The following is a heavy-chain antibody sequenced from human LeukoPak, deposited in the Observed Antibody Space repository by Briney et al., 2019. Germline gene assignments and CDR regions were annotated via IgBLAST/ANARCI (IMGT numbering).Heavy chain of an antibody. Sequence: GASVKVSCKVSGYTLTELSMHWVRQAPGKGLEWMGGFDPEDGETIYAQKFQGRVTMDEDTSTDTAYVELSSLRSGDTAVYYCASVYGDYGFDYWGQGTLVTVSS. V-gene: IGHV1-24*01. CDR2: FDPEDGET. CDR1: GYTLTELS. J-gene: IGHJ4*02. CDR3: ASVYGDYGFDY. D-gene: IGHD4-17*01.